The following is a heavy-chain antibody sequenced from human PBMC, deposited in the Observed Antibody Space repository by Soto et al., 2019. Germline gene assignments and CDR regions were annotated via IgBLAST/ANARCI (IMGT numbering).Heavy chain of an antibody. Sequence: QVQLVQSGAEVKKPGSSVKVSCKASGGTFSSYTISWVRQAPGQGLEWMGRIIPILGIANYAQKFQGRVTITADKSTSTAYMELSSLRSEDTAVYYCARWVHGSGRDDAFDIWGQGTMVTVSS. CDR3: ARWVHGSGRDDAFDI. V-gene: IGHV1-69*02. J-gene: IGHJ3*02. D-gene: IGHD3-10*01. CDR1: GGTFSSYT. CDR2: IIPILGIA.